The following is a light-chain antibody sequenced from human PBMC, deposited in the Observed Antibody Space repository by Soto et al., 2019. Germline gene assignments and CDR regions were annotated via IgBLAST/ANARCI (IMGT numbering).Light chain of an antibody. V-gene: IGKV1-5*03. Sequence: DIQMTQSPATLSASVGDRVIITCWASQSISHWLAWYQQKPGKAPKLLIYKSSTLQSGVPSRFSGSRYGTEFNLTISSLQTDDFATYYCQQYTSFSWTFGQGTKVDIK. CDR3: QQYTSFSWT. CDR1: QSISHW. J-gene: IGKJ1*01. CDR2: KSS.